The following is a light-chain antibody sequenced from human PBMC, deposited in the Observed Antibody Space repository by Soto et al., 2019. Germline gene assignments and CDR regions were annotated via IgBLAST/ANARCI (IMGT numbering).Light chain of an antibody. CDR3: QQYYSTPPLVA. Sequence: DIVMTQSPDSLAVSLGERATINCKSSQSVLYSSNNKNYLAWYQQKPGQPPKLLIYWASTRESGVPDRFSGSGSGTDLTLTISSLQAEDVAVYYCQQYYSTPPLVAFGQGTKVEIK. CDR2: WAS. V-gene: IGKV4-1*01. J-gene: IGKJ1*01. CDR1: QSVLYSSNNKNY.